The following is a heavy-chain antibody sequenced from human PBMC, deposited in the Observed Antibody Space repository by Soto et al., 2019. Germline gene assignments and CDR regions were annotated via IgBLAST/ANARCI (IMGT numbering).Heavy chain of an antibody. Sequence: GASVKVSCKASGYTFTSYGISWVRQAPGQGLEWLGWISAYNGNTNYAQKLQGRVTMTTDTSTSTAYLELRSLRSDDTAVYYCARVKSSRLRLYYYYYYGMDVWGQGTTVTVSS. J-gene: IGHJ6*02. D-gene: IGHD5-12*01. CDR3: ARVKSSRLRLYYYYYYGMDV. CDR2: ISAYNGNT. CDR1: GYTFTSYG. V-gene: IGHV1-18*01.